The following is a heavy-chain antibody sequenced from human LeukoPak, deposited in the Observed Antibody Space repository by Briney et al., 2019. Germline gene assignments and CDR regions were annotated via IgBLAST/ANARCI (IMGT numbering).Heavy chain of an antibody. CDR2: ISYDATNK. CDR1: GFTFSSSD. J-gene: IGHJ4*02. V-gene: IGHV3-30*03. Sequence: GRSLRLSCAASGFTFSSSDMHWVRQAPGKGLEWVAVISYDATNKYYADSVKGRFTLSRDNSKNTLYLQTNTLRDEDTAVYYCAREGSSGGYLDYWGQGTQVTVSS. D-gene: IGHD6-19*01. CDR3: AREGSSGGYLDY.